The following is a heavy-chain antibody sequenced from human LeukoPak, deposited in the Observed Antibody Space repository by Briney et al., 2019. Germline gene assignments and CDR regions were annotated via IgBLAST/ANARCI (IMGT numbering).Heavy chain of an antibody. V-gene: IGHV4-30-2*03. J-gene: IGHJ4*02. CDR1: GGSISSGDYY. CDR2: IYYSGST. D-gene: IGHD3-22*01. Sequence: SQTLSLTCTVSGGSISSGDYYWSWIRQPPGKGLEWIGSIYYSGSTYYNPSLKSRVTISVDTSKNQFSLKLSPVTAADTTVYYCARLYDSSGYYYSYYFDYWGQGTLVTVSS. CDR3: ARLYDSSGYYYSYYFDY.